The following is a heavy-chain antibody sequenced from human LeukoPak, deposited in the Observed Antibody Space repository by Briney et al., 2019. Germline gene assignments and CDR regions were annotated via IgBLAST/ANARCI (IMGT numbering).Heavy chain of an antibody. CDR2: IYYSGST. CDR1: GGSISSYY. V-gene: IGHV4-59*08. J-gene: IGHJ4*02. CDR3: ARTYDSSGYLRFDY. Sequence: SETLSLTCTVSGGSISSYYWSWIRQPPGKELVWIGYIYYSGSTNYNPSLKSRVTISVDTSKNQFSLKLSSVTAADTAVYYCARTYDSSGYLRFDYWGQGTLVTVSS. D-gene: IGHD3-22*01.